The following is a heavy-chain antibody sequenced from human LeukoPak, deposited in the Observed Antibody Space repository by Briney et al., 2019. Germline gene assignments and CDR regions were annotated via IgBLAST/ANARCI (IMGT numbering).Heavy chain of an antibody. CDR3: ARRYSSGWYFHFCWFDP. CDR2: INHSGST. CDR1: GGSFSGYY. J-gene: IGHJ5*02. D-gene: IGHD6-19*01. Sequence: SETLSLTCAVYGGSFSGYYWSWIRQPPGKGLEWIGEINHSGSTNYNPSLKSRVTISVDTSKNQFSLKLSSVTAADTAVYYCARRYSSGWYFHFCWFDPWGQGTLVTVSS. V-gene: IGHV4-34*01.